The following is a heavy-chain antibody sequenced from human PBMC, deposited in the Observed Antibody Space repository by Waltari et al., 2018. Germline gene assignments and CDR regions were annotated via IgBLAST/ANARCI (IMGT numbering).Heavy chain of an antibody. V-gene: IGHV1-18*01. CDR1: GYTFTDYG. CDR2: IRPHNGNT. Sequence: QVQLVQSGTEVKKPGASVKVTCKASGYTFTDYGISWVRQAPGQGLEWMGGIRPHNGNTKYLQKFQGRVTMTTDTSTRTAYMELSSLRSDDPAVYYCGRDRGVDTVWFWGQGTLVTVSS. CDR3: GRDRGVDTVWF. D-gene: IGHD5-18*01. J-gene: IGHJ4*02.